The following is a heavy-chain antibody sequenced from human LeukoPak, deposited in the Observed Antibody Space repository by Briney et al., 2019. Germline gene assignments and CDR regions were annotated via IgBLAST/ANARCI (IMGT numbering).Heavy chain of an antibody. CDR1: GFIFSNHG. J-gene: IGHJ4*02. V-gene: IGHV3-21*05. Sequence: PGGSLRLSCTASGFIFSNHGMNWVRQAPGKGLEWISYISSTSADIYYVDSVKGRFTISRDNAKNSLYLQMNSLRAEDTAIYYCARQGPYFDYWGQGILVTVSS. CDR3: ARQGPYFDY. CDR2: ISSTSADI.